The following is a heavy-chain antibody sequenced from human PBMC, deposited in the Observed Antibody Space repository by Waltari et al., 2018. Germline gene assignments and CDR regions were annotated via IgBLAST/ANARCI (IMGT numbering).Heavy chain of an antibody. V-gene: IGHV2-5*01. J-gene: IGHJ6*02. D-gene: IGHD3-9*01. CDR1: GFSLSTSGVG. CDR2: IYWNDDK. CDR3: AHSRNDILTGSTTYYYYGMDV. Sequence: QITLKESGPTLVKPTQTLTLTRTFSGFSLSTSGVGVGWIRQPPGKALGWLALIYWNDDKRYSPSLKSRLTITKDTSKNQVVLTMTNMDPVDTATYYCAHSRNDILTGSTTYYYYGMDVWGQGTTVTVSS.